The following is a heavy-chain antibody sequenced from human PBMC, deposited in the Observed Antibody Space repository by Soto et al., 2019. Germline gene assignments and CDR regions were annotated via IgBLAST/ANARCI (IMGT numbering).Heavy chain of an antibody. CDR2: ISAYSGKT. Sequence: QGQLMQSGAEVKKPWASVKVSCQTSVYMFISWVRQAPGQVPEWMGWISAYSGKTQYSQNFQDRFTITTDTDTNTAYMQRMSLRSEYTAIYHCAGGSSGSTAVYYNYYGLDDWGQGTTVTVSS. CDR1: VYMF. J-gene: IGHJ6*02. V-gene: IGHV1-18*01. D-gene: IGHD3-22*01. CDR3: AGGSSGSTAVYYNYYGLDD.